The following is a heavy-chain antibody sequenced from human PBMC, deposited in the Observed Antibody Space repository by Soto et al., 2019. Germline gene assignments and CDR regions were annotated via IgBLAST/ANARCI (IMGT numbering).Heavy chain of an antibody. V-gene: IGHV4-61*01. J-gene: IGHJ4*02. CDR1: GGSVSSGSYY. CDR3: ARGRNYGDYVGTLGY. CDR2: IYYSGST. Sequence: ETLSLTCTVSGGSVSSGSYYWSWIRQPPGKGLEWIGYIYYSGSTNYSPSLKSRVTISVDTSKNQFSLKLSTVTAADTAVYYCARGRNYGDYVGTLGYWGQGTLVTVSS. D-gene: IGHD4-17*01.